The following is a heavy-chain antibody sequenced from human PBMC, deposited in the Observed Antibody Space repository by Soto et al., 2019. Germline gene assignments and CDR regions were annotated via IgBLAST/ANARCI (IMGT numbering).Heavy chain of an antibody. D-gene: IGHD3-3*01. J-gene: IGHJ4*02. CDR2: IYYSGST. Sequence: SETLSLTCTVSGGSISSYYWSWIRQPPGKGLEWIGYIYYSGSTNYNPSLKSRVTISVDTSKNQFSLKLSSVTAADTAVYYCARRITIFGVVPKDYFDYWGQGTLVTVSS. V-gene: IGHV4-59*12. CDR3: ARRITIFGVVPKDYFDY. CDR1: GGSISSYY.